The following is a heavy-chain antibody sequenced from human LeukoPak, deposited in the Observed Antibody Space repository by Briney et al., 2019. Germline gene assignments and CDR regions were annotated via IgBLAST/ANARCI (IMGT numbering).Heavy chain of an antibody. D-gene: IGHD7-27*01. CDR2: VDPEDGET. Sequence: GASVKVSCKASGYTFTDYYIHWVQQAPGKGLEWMGRVDPEDGETIYAEKFQGRVTITADTSTDTAYMELSSLRSEDTAVYYCARELGRPFDYWGQGTLVTVSS. J-gene: IGHJ4*02. V-gene: IGHV1-69-2*01. CDR3: ARELGRPFDY. CDR1: GYTFTDYY.